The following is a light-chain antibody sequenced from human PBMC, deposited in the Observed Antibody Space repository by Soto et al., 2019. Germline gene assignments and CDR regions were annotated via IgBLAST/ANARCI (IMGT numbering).Light chain of an antibody. J-gene: IGLJ2*01. Sequence: QSALTQPASVSGSPGQSITISCIGTNSDVGGYDFVSWYQQHPGKAPKLLIYEVSNRPSGVSNLFSCSKSGNTASLTISGLQAEDEADYYCSSFTVTITVLFGGGTKLTVL. CDR2: EVS. CDR3: SSFTVTITVL. V-gene: IGLV2-14*01. CDR1: NSDVGGYDF.